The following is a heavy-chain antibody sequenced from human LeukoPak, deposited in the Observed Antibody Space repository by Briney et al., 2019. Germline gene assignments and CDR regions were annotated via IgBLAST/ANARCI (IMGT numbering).Heavy chain of an antibody. V-gene: IGHV5-51*01. CDR1: GYRFTSYW. CDR2: IYPGDSDT. Sequence: GESLKISCKGPGYRFTSYWIGWVRQMPGKGLEWMGIIYPGDSDTRYSPSFQGQVTISADKSISTAYLQWSSLKASDTAMYYCVRVLYSPGTPSEYYFDYWGQGTLVTVSS. J-gene: IGHJ4*02. CDR3: VRVLYSPGTPSEYYFDY. D-gene: IGHD2-8*01.